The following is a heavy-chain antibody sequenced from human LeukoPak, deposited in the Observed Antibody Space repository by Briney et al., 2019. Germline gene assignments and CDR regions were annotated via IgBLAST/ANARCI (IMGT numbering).Heavy chain of an antibody. CDR3: VRVYGDYVFDY. Sequence: SETLSLTCTVSGGSINNNYWSWIRQPAGKGLEWIGRIYSSGSTHYNPSLKSRVTMSVDTSKNQFSLKLSSVTAADTAVYYCVRVYGDYVFDYWGQGTLVTVSS. CDR2: IYSSGST. J-gene: IGHJ4*01. V-gene: IGHV4-4*07. CDR1: GGSINNNY. D-gene: IGHD4-17*01.